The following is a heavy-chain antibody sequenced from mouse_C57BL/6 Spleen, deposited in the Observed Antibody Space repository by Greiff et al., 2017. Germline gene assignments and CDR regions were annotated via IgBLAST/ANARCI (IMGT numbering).Heavy chain of an antibody. D-gene: IGHD2-2*01. CDR3: ALSTMVTTGAY. CDR2: IYPGSGST. V-gene: IGHV1-55*01. Sequence: QVQLQQPGAELVKPGASVKMSCKASGYTFTSYWITWVKQRPGQGLEWIGDIYPGSGSTNYNEKFKSKATLTVDTSSGTAYMQLSSLTSEDSAVYYCALSTMVTTGAYWGQGTLVTVSA. CDR1: GYTFTSYW. J-gene: IGHJ3*01.